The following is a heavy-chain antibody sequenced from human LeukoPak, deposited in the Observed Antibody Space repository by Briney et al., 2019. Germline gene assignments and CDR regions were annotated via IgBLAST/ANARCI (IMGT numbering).Heavy chain of an antibody. Sequence: GGSQSLSCAASGFIFSSYTMHWVRQAPGKGLEWVAVISYDGRNKNYADSVKGRFTTSRDNSKNTLYLQTTSLRPEDTAVYYCAKTLRGYDFWTGYFLDYWGQGTLVTVSS. J-gene: IGHJ4*02. V-gene: IGHV3-30*18. D-gene: IGHD3-3*01. CDR3: AKTLRGYDFWTGYFLDY. CDR1: GFIFSSYT. CDR2: ISYDGRNK.